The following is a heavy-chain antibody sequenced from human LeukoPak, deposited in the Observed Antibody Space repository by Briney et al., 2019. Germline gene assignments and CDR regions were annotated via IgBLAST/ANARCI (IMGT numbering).Heavy chain of an antibody. Sequence: GGSLRLSCAASGFTFSSYSMNWVRQAPGKGLEWVSYISSSGSTIYYADSVKGRFTISRDNARNSLYLQMNSLRAEDTAVYYCGRDNGYSRSLPHYRGQGTLVTVSS. V-gene: IGHV3-48*04. J-gene: IGHJ4*02. D-gene: IGHD6-13*01. CDR3: GRDNGYSRSLPHY. CDR1: GFTFSSYS. CDR2: ISSSGSTI.